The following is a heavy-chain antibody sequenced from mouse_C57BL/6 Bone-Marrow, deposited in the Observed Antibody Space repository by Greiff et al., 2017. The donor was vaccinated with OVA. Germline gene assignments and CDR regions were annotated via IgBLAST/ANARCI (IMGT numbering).Heavy chain of an antibody. V-gene: IGHV1-64*01. D-gene: IGHD2-3*01. CDR2: IHPNSGST. J-gene: IGHJ4*01. CDR3: ARWLLPLYAMDY. CDR1: GYTFTSYW. Sequence: QVQLQQPGAELVKPGASVKLSCKASGYTFTSYWMHWVKQRPGQGLEWIGMIHPNSGSTNYNEKFKSKATLTVDKPSSTAYMQLSSLTSEDSAVYYCARWLLPLYAMDYWGQGTSVTVSS.